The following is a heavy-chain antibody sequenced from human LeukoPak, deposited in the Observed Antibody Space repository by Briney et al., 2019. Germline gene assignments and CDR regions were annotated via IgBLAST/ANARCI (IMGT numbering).Heavy chain of an antibody. D-gene: IGHD3-3*01. J-gene: IGHJ6*02. Sequence: PGGSLRLSCAASGFTFSSYGMHWVRQAPGKGLEWVAVVWYDGSNKYYADSVKGRFAISRDNSKNTLYLQMNSLRAEDTAVYYCARADSYYDFWSGYYGYYYGMDVWGQGTTVTVSS. CDR2: VWYDGSNK. V-gene: IGHV3-33*01. CDR1: GFTFSSYG. CDR3: ARADSYYDFWSGYYGYYYGMDV.